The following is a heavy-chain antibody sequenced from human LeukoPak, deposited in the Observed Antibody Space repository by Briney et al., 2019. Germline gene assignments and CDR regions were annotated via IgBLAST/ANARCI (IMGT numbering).Heavy chain of an antibody. CDR3: ARIEIYGYYFDY. V-gene: IGHV4-4*02. CDR2: IYHSGST. J-gene: IGHJ4*02. CDR1: GGSISSSNW. D-gene: IGHD3-10*01. Sequence: PSGTLSLTCAVSGGSISSSNWWSWVRQPPGKGLEWIGEIYHSGSTNYNPSLKSRVTISVDTSKNQFSLKLSSVTAADTAVYYCARIEIYGYYFDYWGQGTLVTVSS.